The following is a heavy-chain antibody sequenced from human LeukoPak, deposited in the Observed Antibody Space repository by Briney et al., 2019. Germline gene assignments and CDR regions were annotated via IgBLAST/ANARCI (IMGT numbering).Heavy chain of an antibody. D-gene: IGHD3-16*01. J-gene: IGHJ5*02. CDR3: ARGPQRGTSQNGWFDP. CDR2: IYYSGRP. V-gene: IGHV4-39*07. Sequence: SETLSLTCTVSGGSISSGGYYWGWIRQPPGKGLEWIGNIYYSGRPYYNPSLESRLTISMDTSKNQFSLKLDSVTAADTAVYYCARGPQRGTSQNGWFDPWGQGTLVTVSS. CDR1: GGSISSGGYY.